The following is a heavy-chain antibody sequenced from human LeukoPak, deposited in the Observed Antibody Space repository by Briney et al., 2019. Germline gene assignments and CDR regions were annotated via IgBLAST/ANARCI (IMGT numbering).Heavy chain of an antibody. V-gene: IGHV4-39*01. Sequence: SSETLSLTCTVSGGSISSSSYYWGWIRQPPGKGLEWIGSIYYSGSTYYNPSLKSRVTISVDTSKNQFSLKLSFVTAADTAVYYCARHGGSWYHAEYFQHWGQGTLVTVSS. D-gene: IGHD6-13*01. J-gene: IGHJ1*01. CDR3: ARHGGSWYHAEYFQH. CDR2: IYYSGST. CDR1: GGSISSSSYY.